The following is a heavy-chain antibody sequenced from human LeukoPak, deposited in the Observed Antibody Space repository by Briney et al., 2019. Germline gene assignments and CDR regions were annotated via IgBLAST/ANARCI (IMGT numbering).Heavy chain of an antibody. CDR2: INHSGST. CDR1: GGSFSRYY. D-gene: IGHD3-10*01. Sequence: SETLSLTCAVYGGSFSRYYWSWIRQPPGKGLEWIGEINHSGSTNYNPSLKSRVTISVDTSKNQFSLKLSSVTAADTAVYYCARFTLYYYGSGSLNAYYFDYWGQGTLVTVSS. J-gene: IGHJ4*02. CDR3: ARFTLYYYGSGSLNAYYFDY. V-gene: IGHV4-34*01.